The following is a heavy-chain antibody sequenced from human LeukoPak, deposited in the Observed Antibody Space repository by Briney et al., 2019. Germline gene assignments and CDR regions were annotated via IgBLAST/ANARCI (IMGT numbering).Heavy chain of an antibody. CDR1: GFTFRNYN. Sequence: GGSLRLSCAASGFTFRNYNMNWVRQAPGKGLEWVSSINSSSGYIYYADSVKGRFTISRDNAKNSLYLQMNSLRAEDTAVYYCARDATMVPLYYYYYMDVWGKGTTVTVSS. D-gene: IGHD3-10*01. V-gene: IGHV3-21*01. J-gene: IGHJ6*03. CDR3: ARDATMVPLYYYYYMDV. CDR2: INSSSGYI.